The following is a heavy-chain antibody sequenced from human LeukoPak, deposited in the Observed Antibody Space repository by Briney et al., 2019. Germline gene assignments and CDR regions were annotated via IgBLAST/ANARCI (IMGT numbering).Heavy chain of an antibody. CDR3: ARAGAYYDILTGYEWPTPSYNWFDP. Sequence: SETLSLTCAVYGGSFSGYYWSWIRQPPGKGLEWIGEINHSGSTNYNPSLKSRVTISVDTSKNQFSLKLSSVTAADTAVYYCARAGAYYDILTGYEWPTPSYNWFDPWGQGTLVTVSS. CDR2: INHSGST. J-gene: IGHJ5*02. D-gene: IGHD3-9*01. CDR1: GGSFSGYY. V-gene: IGHV4-34*01.